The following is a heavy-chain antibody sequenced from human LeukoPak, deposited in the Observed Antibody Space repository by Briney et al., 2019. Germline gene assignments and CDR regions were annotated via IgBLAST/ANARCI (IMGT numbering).Heavy chain of an antibody. CDR2: IYYSGST. CDR3: AREAVGGNDWGY. D-gene: IGHD1-26*01. CDR1: GGSISSGDYY. Sequence: KSSETLSLTCTVSGGSISSGDYYWSWIRQPPGKGLEWIGYIYYSGSTYYNPSLKSRVTISVDTSKNQFSLKLRSVTAADTAVYYCAREAVGGNDWGYWGQGTLVTVSS. J-gene: IGHJ4*02. V-gene: IGHV4-30-4*01.